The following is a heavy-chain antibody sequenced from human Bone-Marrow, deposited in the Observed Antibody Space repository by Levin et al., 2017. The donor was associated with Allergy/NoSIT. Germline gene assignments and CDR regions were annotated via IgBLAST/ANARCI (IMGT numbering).Heavy chain of an antibody. CDR1: GLNFSSYG. CDR2: INATGTWS. Sequence: GGSLRLSCVASGLNFSSYGMNWVRQAPGKGLEWVSTINATGTWSYYADFVKGRFTISRDNSKNTLYLQMDSLRAEDTAVYYCARNARNFDYWAQGTLVTVSS. J-gene: IGHJ4*02. CDR3: ARNARNFDY. V-gene: IGHV3-23*01.